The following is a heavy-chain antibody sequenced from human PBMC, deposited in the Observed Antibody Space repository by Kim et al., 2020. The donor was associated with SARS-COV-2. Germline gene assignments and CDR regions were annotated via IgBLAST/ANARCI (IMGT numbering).Heavy chain of an antibody. V-gene: IGHV3-33*01. CDR1: GFTFSNYG. CDR2: IWYDGSNN. J-gene: IGHJ4*02. CDR3: ARDTSSWYYFDY. Sequence: GGSLRLSCAASGFTFSNYGMHWVRQAPGKGLEWVAIIWYDGSNNYYADSVKGRFTISIDNSKNTLYLQMNSLRAEDTAVYYCARDTSSWYYFDYWGQGTLVTVSS. D-gene: IGHD6-13*01.